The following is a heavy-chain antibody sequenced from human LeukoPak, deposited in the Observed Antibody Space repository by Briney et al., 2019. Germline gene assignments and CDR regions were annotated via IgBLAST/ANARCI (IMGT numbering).Heavy chain of an antibody. J-gene: IGHJ5*02. V-gene: IGHV5-51*01. Sequence: GESLKISCKGSGYSFTSYWIGWVRQMPGKGLEWMGIIYPDDSDTRYSPSFQGQATISADKSISTAYLQWSSLKASDTAMYYCARTYVGAAAGIQTWFDPWGQGTLVTVSS. CDR2: IYPDDSDT. CDR1: GYSFTSYW. CDR3: ARTYVGAAAGIQTWFDP. D-gene: IGHD6-13*01.